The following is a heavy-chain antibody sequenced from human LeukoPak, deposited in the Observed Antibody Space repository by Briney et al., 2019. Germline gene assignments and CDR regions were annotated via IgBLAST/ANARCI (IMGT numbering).Heavy chain of an antibody. CDR1: GGSISSSSYY. J-gene: IGHJ5*02. Sequence: MTSEALSLTCTVSGGSISSSSYYWGWIRQPPGKGLEWIGSIYYSGSTYYNPSLKSRVTISVDTSKNQFSLKLSSVTAADTAVYYCARLYSRAILRKAMVRGVIIPPGWFDPWGQGTLVTVSS. V-gene: IGHV4-39*01. CDR3: ARLYSRAILRKAMVRGVIIPPGWFDP. CDR2: IYYSGST. D-gene: IGHD3-10*01.